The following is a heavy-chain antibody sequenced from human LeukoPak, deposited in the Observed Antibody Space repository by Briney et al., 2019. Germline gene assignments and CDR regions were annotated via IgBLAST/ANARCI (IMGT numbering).Heavy chain of an antibody. CDR2: IYHSGST. D-gene: IGHD5-18*01. Sequence: SETLSLTCAVSGYSIISGYYWAWIRQPPGKGLEWIGSIYHSGSTYYNPSLKSRVTISVDTSKNQFSLKLSSVTAPDTAGYYCARSNYGYPDYRGRGTLDTVSS. CDR3: ARSNYGYPDY. J-gene: IGHJ4*02. V-gene: IGHV4-38-2*01. CDR1: GYSIISGYY.